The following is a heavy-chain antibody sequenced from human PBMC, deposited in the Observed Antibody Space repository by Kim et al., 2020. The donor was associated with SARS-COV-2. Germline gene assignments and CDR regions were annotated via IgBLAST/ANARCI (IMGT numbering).Heavy chain of an antibody. CDR1: GFTFSSYS. V-gene: IGHV3-48*02. Sequence: GGSLRLSCAASGFTFSSYSMNWVRQAPGKGLEWVSYISSSSSTIYYADSVKGRFTISRDNAKNSLYLQMNSLRDEDTAVYYCARQPVKMGYYYYGMDVWGQGTTVTVSS. CDR2: ISSSSSTI. J-gene: IGHJ6*02. CDR3: ARQPVKMGYYYYGMDV. D-gene: IGHD3-16*01.